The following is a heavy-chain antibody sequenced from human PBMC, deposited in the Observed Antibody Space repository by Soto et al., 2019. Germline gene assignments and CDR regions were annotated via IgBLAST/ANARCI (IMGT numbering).Heavy chain of an antibody. Sequence: QVQLVQSGAEVKKPGSSVKVSCKASGGTFSSYAISWVRQAPGQGLEWMGGIIPIFGTANYAQTFQGRVTITADESTSTAYMELSRLRSEDTAVYYCAREAAIAARGDELDYWGQGTLVTVSS. V-gene: IGHV1-69*01. J-gene: IGHJ4*02. D-gene: IGHD6-6*01. CDR2: IIPIFGTA. CDR1: GGTFSSYA. CDR3: AREAAIAARGDELDY.